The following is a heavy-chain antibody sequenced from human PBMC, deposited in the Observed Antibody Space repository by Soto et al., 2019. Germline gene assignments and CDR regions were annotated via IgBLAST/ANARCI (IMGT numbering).Heavy chain of an antibody. D-gene: IGHD3-22*01. CDR3: AKDAYYHDSSGYYIFDY. J-gene: IGHJ4*02. CDR2: ISYDGSNK. CDR1: GFTLSSYG. Sequence: PGGSLRLSCAASGFTLSSYGMHWVRQAPGKGLEWVAVISYDGSNKNYADSVKGRFTISRDNSKNTVYLQMNSLRAEDTAVYYCAKDAYYHDSSGYYIFDYWGQGTLVTVSS. V-gene: IGHV3-30*18.